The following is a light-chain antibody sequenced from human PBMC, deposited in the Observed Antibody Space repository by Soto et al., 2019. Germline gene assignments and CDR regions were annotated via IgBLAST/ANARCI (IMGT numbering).Light chain of an antibody. CDR3: SSYARGNSLI. CDR1: SNDVGGHDL. V-gene: IGLV2-8*01. Sequence: QSALTQPPSASGSPGQSVTISCTGTSNDVGGHDLVSWYQQYPGKAPKLILLAVNERPSGVPDRFSGSKSGNTAALTVSGLRTEDEADYYCSSYARGNSLIFGGGTKVTVL. J-gene: IGLJ2*01. CDR2: AVN.